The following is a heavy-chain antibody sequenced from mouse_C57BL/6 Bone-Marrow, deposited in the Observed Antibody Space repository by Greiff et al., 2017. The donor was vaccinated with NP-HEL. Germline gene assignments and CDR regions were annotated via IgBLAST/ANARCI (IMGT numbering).Heavy chain of an antibody. Sequence: QVQLQQSGPELVKPGASVKISCKASGYAFSSSWMNWVKQRPGKGLEWIGRIYPGDGDTNYNGKFKGKATLTADKSSSTAYMQLSSLTSEDSAVYFCARRRSLLGDAMDYWGQGTSVTVSS. CDR1: GYAFSSSW. J-gene: IGHJ4*01. CDR3: ARRRSLLGDAMDY. CDR2: IYPGDGDT. D-gene: IGHD2-1*01. V-gene: IGHV1-82*01.